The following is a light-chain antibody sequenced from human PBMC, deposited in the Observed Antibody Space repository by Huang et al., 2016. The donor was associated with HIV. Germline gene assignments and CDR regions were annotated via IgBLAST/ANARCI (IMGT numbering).Light chain of an antibody. CDR3: QQSYSTLLFT. V-gene: IGKV1-39*01. J-gene: IGKJ3*01. CDR2: GAS. CDR1: QNIRKY. Sequence: DIQMTQSPSSLSSSVGVRVTITCRASQNIRKYLNWYQQKPGKAPKLLIFGASRLQMGVTSRFSGSGSGTYFTLTISSLQPEDFATYYCQQSYSTLLFTFGPGTKVDI.